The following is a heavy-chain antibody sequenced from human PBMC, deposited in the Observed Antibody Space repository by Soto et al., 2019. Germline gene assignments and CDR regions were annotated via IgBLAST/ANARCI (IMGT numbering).Heavy chain of an antibody. V-gene: IGHV4-31*03. CDR2: IYYRGST. D-gene: IGHD2-21*02. CDR1: GGSISSGGYS. J-gene: IGHJ4*02. CDR3: ARVGEVTGVDY. Sequence: QVQLQESGPGLVKPSQPLSLTCTVSGGSISSGGYSWRWIRQHLGKGLEWIGYIYYRGSTYYNPSLKSRVTISVDTSKNQFSLKLSSVTAADTAVYYCARVGEVTGVDYWGQGTLVTVSS.